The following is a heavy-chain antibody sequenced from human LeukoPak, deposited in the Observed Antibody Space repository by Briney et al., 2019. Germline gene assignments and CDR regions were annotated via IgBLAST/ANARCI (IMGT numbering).Heavy chain of an antibody. CDR2: IYYSGSS. CDR3: AASGYSTRWYYYDF. V-gene: IGHV4-39*01. CDR1: GGSISSSSYY. J-gene: IGHJ4*02. D-gene: IGHD2-8*01. Sequence: PSETLSLTCTVSGGSISSSSYYWGWIRQATGKGLEWIGSIYYSGSSYYTPSLKSRLTISVDTSKDQFSLKLTSVTAADTAVYYCAASGYSTRWYYYDFWGQGTLVTVSS.